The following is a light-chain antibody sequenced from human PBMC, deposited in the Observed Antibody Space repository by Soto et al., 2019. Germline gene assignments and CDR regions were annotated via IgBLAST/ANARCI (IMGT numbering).Light chain of an antibody. CDR2: GAS. CDR1: QSVGTY. CDR3: QQYGSSPLT. J-gene: IGKJ4*01. Sequence: EVVLTQSPGTLSLSPGERATLSCRASQSVGTYLAWYQQKPGQAPRLLIYGASSRATGTPDRFSGSGSGTDFTLTISRLEPEDFAVYYCQQYGSSPLTFGGGTKVDI. V-gene: IGKV3-20*01.